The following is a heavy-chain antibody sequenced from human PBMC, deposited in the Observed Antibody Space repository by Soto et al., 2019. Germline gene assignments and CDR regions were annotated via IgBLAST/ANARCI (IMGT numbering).Heavy chain of an antibody. Sequence: QVQLVQSGPEVKKPGSSVRVSCKTSGGSFSSHTLTWVRQAPGHGLEWMGRIVHILGRTRHAQNFQGRVDTTADKSTDTSYLEVRSLRSEDTAVYYCARAPSIAVPSPLGYWGQGSLVTVSS. CDR3: ARAPSIAVPSPLGY. J-gene: IGHJ4*02. CDR1: GGSFSSHT. CDR2: IVHILGRT. D-gene: IGHD6-6*01. V-gene: IGHV1-69*08.